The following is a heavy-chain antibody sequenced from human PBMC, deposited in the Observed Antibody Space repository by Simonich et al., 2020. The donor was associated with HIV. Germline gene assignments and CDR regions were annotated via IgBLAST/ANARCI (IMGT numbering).Heavy chain of an antibody. CDR1: GFTFSSYT. Sequence: EVQLVESGGGLVKPGGSLRLSCAASGFTFSSYTVNWVRQSPGKGLEWVSSISSSSSYIYYADSVKGRFNISRENAKNSLYLEMNSLRAEDTAVYYCARESSSWFDYYYGMDVWGQGTTVTVSS. D-gene: IGHD6-13*01. V-gene: IGHV3-21*01. CDR3: ARESSSWFDYYYGMDV. J-gene: IGHJ6*02. CDR2: ISSSSSYI.